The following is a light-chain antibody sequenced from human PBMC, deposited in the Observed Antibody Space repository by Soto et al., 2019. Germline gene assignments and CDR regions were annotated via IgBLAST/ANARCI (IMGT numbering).Light chain of an antibody. Sequence: QIAGTLAFGPVERAALCCKASHSVPNYVAWYQQKPGQAPRLLIYGAFSMATGIPARFSGSGSGADFTLTISSLEPEDFAIYYCQQRYTWPPVTFGQGTRLEIK. V-gene: IGKV3-11*01. J-gene: IGKJ5*01. CDR3: QQRYTWPPVT. CDR2: GAF. CDR1: HSVPNY.